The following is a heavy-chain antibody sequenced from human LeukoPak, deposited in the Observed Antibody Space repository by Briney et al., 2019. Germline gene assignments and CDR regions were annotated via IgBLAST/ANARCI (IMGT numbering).Heavy chain of an antibody. D-gene: IGHD3-22*01. V-gene: IGHV3-74*01. CDR2: IKRDGSQ. CDR3: ARVPSEIGGYYPEYFRH. CDR1: GFTFSSFW. Sequence: GESLRLSCAASGFTFSSFWMHWVRPAPEKGLVRVSRIKRDGSQNYPDSVKGRFTISRDNPKKKLPLHMNSLRAEDTGVYYCARVPSEIGGYYPEYFRHWGQGALVTVSS. J-gene: IGHJ1*01.